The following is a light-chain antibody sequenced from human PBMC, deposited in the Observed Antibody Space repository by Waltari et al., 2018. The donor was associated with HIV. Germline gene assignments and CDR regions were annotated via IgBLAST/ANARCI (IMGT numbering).Light chain of an antibody. V-gene: IGLV1-40*01. CDR2: GNK. Sequence: QSVLTQPPSVSGAPGQRVTISCTGGSSNIGADYDVHWYQQIPGTAPKLLISGNKNRPSGVPDRFSASKSGASASLAITGLQAEDKADYFCQSYDRSLSASVVFGGGTKLTVL. CDR3: QSYDRSLSASVV. CDR1: SSNIGADYD. J-gene: IGLJ2*01.